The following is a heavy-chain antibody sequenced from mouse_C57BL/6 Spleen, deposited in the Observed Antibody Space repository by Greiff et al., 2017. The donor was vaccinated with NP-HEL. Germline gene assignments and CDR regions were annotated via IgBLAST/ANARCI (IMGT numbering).Heavy chain of an antibody. V-gene: IGHV1-55*01. J-gene: IGHJ3*01. CDR1: GYTFTSYW. CDR3: ARSPLIGSSGFAY. CDR2: IYPGSGST. D-gene: IGHD1-1*01. Sequence: QVQLQQSGAELVKPGASVKMSCKASGYTFTSYWITWVKQRPGQGLEWIGDIYPGSGSTNYNEKFKSKATLTVDTSSSPAYMQLSSLTSEDSAVYYCARSPLIGSSGFAYWGQGTLVTVSA.